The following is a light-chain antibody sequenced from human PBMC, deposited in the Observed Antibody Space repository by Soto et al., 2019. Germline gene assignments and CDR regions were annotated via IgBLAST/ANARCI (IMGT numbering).Light chain of an antibody. V-gene: IGKV3-11*01. J-gene: IGKJ4*01. Sequence: EIVLTQYPATLSLSPGERATLSCRAIQSVSSDLAWYQHKPGQAPRLLIHGASWRATAIPDRFSGSGSGTDFTLTISRLEPEDFAVYYCQQRSNWPPRLTFGGGTKVDIK. CDR3: QQRSNWPPRLT. CDR1: QSVSSD. CDR2: GAS.